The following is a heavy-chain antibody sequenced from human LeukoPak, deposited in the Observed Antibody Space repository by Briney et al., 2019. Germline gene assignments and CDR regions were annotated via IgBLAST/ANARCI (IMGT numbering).Heavy chain of an antibody. Sequence: SETLSLTCTVSGGSISSSSYYWGWIRQPPGKGLEWIGSIYYSGSTYYNPSLKSRVTISVDTSKNQFSLKLSSVTAADTAVYYCASCITYYDSSGYYYFGAFDIWGQGTMVTVSS. V-gene: IGHV4-39*07. CDR2: IYYSGST. CDR1: GGSISSSSYY. D-gene: IGHD3-22*01. J-gene: IGHJ3*02. CDR3: ASCITYYDSSGYYYFGAFDI.